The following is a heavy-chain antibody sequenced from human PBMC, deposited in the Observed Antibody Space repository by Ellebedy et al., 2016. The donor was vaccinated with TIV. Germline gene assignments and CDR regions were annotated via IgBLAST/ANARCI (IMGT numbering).Heavy chain of an antibody. Sequence: AASVKVSCKASGYIFSRYSINWVRQAPGQGLEWMGWIDPSNGDTKYAPAFRGRFVFSLDTSESTAYLQLSDLKAEDSAVYYCARGLMIRGVTPVGYWGQGALVTVSS. D-gene: IGHD3-10*01. CDR1: GYIFSRYS. CDR3: ARGLMIRGVTPVGY. CDR2: IDPSNGDT. J-gene: IGHJ4*02. V-gene: IGHV7-4-1*02.